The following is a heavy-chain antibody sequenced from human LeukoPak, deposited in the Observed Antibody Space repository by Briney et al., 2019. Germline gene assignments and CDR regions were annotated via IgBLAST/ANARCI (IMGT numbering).Heavy chain of an antibody. CDR1: GYTFTGYY. CDR3: AVAPGDY. V-gene: IGHV1-2*02. CDR2: INPNSGGT. D-gene: IGHD2-21*01. Sequence: ASVKVSCKASGYTFTGYYMHWVRRAPGQGLEWMGWINPNSGGTNYALQFQGRVTLTRDTSITTVYMELSRLTSDDTAIFYCAVAPGDYWGQGTLVTVSS. J-gene: IGHJ4*02.